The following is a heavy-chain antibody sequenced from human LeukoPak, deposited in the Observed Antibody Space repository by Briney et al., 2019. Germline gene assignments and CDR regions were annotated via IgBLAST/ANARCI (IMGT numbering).Heavy chain of an antibody. CDR3: ARAISDYYDFWSGYYTGWFDP. J-gene: IGHJ5*02. CDR1: GGSISSYY. CDR2: IYYSGST. V-gene: IGHV4-59*01. D-gene: IGHD3-3*01. Sequence: PSETLSLTCTVSGGSISSYYWSWIRQPPGKGLEWIGYIYYSGSTNYNPSLKSRVTISVDTSKNQFSLKLSSVTAADTAVYYCARAISDYYDFWSGYYTGWFDPWGQGTLVTVSS.